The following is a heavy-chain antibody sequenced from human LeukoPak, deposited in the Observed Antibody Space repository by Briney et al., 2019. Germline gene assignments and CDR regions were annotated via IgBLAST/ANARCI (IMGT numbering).Heavy chain of an antibody. Sequence: ETLSLTCAVYGGSFSGYYWSWIRQPPGKGLEWIGEINHSGSTNYNPSLKSRVTISVDTSKNQFSLKLSSVTAADTAVYYCARQGGSGSYDYGMDVWGQGTTVTVSS. CDR3: ARQGGSGSYDYGMDV. V-gene: IGHV4-34*01. CDR1: GGSFSGYY. D-gene: IGHD3-10*01. J-gene: IGHJ6*02. CDR2: INHSGST.